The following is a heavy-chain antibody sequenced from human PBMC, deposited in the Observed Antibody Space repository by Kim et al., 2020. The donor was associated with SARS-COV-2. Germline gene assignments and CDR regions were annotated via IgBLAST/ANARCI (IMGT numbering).Heavy chain of an antibody. CDR2: VSNSDDST. V-gene: IGHV3-23*01. CDR1: GFAFSSYG. D-gene: IGHD3-10*01. J-gene: IGHJ6*02. CDR3: AKSYVSGDYNYYYGFDV. Sequence: GGSLRLSCAASGFAFSSYGMSWVRQAPGKGLEWVSGVSNSDDSTYFADSVKGRFYISRDNSKSTLHLQMNSLRDEDTALYYCAKSYVSGDYNYYYGFDVWGQGTTVTVSS.